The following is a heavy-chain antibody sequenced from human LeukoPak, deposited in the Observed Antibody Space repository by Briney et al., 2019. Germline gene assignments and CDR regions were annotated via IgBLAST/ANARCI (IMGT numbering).Heavy chain of an antibody. V-gene: IGHV3-7*01. J-gene: IGHJ4*02. CDR3: ARDGDSSGYPYYFDY. D-gene: IGHD3-22*01. CDR2: IKQDGSEK. Sequence: GGSLRLSCAASGFTFSSYWMSWVRQAPGKGLEWVAHIKQDGSEKYYVDSVKGRFTISRDNAKNSLYLQMNSLRAEDTAVYYCARDGDSSGYPYYFDYWGQGTLVTVSS. CDR1: GFTFSSYW.